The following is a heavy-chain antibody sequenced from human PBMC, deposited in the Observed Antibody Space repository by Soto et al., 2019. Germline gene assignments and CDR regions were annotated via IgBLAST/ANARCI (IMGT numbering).Heavy chain of an antibody. J-gene: IGHJ6*02. CDR3: VRGAGEYQKLLSYYYGLDV. CDR2: INPSGGIT. Sequence: GASVKVSCKASGYTPTSYYLHWVRQAPGQGPEWMGIINPSGGITNDAQKFQDRVTMTSDTSTSTVYMELSSLKTEDTAVYYCVRGAGEYQKLLSYYYGLDVWGLGTTVTVSS. CDR1: GYTPTSYY. V-gene: IGHV1-46*03. D-gene: IGHD7-27*01.